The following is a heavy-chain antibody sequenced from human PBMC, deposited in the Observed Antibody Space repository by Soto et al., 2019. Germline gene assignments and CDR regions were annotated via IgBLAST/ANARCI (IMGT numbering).Heavy chain of an antibody. Sequence: EVQLVESGGGLVQPGGSLRLSCAASGFNLGSYWMHWVRQAPGKGLVWVSRINDYGTTINYAESVEGRFTISRDDAKSEVYLQMNNPRAEDTAVYYCARGGLEPVDYWGQGALVTVSS. CDR3: ARGGLEPVDY. CDR2: INDYGTTI. J-gene: IGHJ4*02. V-gene: IGHV3-74*01. CDR1: GFNLGSYW. D-gene: IGHD1-1*01.